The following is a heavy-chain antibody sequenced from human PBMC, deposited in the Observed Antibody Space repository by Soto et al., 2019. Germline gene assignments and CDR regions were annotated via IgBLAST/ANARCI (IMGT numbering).Heavy chain of an antibody. V-gene: IGHV1-8*01. CDR1: GYTFTSYD. CDR3: ARVPSRIVVVAATSPFDY. J-gene: IGHJ4*02. D-gene: IGHD2-15*01. CDR2: MNPNSGNT. Sequence: QVQLVQSGAEVKKPGASVKVSCKASGYTFTSYDINWVRQATGQGLEWMGWMNPNSGNTGYAQKFQGRVNMTRNTSISTAYMELSSLRSEDTAVYYCARVPSRIVVVAATSPFDYWGQGTLVTVSS.